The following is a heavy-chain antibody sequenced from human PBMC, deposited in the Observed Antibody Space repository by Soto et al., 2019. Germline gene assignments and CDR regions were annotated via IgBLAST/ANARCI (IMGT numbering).Heavy chain of an antibody. Sequence: SETLSLTCTVSGGSISSYYWSWIRQPPGKGLEWIGYIYYSGSTNYNPSLNSRVTISVDTSKNQFSLKLSSVTAADTAVYYCARVGGITMVRGASMDVWGQGTTVTVSS. J-gene: IGHJ6*02. CDR2: IYYSGST. V-gene: IGHV4-59*01. CDR1: GGSISSYY. CDR3: ARVGGITMVRGASMDV. D-gene: IGHD3-10*01.